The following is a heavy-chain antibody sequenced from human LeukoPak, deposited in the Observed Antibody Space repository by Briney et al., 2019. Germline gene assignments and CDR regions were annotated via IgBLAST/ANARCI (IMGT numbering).Heavy chain of an antibody. CDR2: IRATSGIT. J-gene: IGHJ6*02. CDR3: ARDSDFYDSLTFYGMDV. Sequence: GGSLRLSCAASGFSFTDYAMSWVRQAPGKGLEWVSDIRATSGITYYADSVIGRFTISRDNSKKMLYLQMNSLRADDTALYYCARDSDFYDSLTFYGMDVWGQGTTVIVSS. CDR1: GFSFTDYA. V-gene: IGHV3-23*01. D-gene: IGHD3-3*01.